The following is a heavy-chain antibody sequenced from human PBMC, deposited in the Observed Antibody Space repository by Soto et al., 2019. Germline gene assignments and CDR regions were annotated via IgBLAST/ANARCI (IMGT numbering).Heavy chain of an antibody. V-gene: IGHV3-33*01. CDR3: ARDRRGSGWYDYFDY. CDR2: IWYDGSNE. Sequence: QVQLVESGGGVVQPGRSLRLSCAASGFTFSSYGMHWVRQAPGKGLEWVAVIWYDGSNENYADSVKGRFTISRDNCKNALYLQMNSLRAEDTALYYCARDRRGSGWYDYFDYWGQGPLVTVSS. D-gene: IGHD6-19*01. CDR1: GFTFSSYG. J-gene: IGHJ4*02.